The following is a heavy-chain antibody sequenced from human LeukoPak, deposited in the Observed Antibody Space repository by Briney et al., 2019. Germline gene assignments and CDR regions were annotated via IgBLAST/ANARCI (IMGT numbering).Heavy chain of an antibody. J-gene: IGHJ5*02. CDR3: ASSLATDPA. CDR2: IYYSGST. D-gene: IGHD5-12*01. V-gene: IGHV4-39*01. Sequence: SETLSLTCTVPGGSISSSSYYWGWIRQPPGKGLEWIGSIYYSGSTYYNPSLKSRVTISVDTSKNQFSLKLSSVTAADTAVYYCASSLATDPAWGQGTLVTVSS. CDR1: GGSISSSSYY.